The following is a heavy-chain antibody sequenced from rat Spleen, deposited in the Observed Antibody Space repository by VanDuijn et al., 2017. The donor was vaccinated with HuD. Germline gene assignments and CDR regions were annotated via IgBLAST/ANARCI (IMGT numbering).Heavy chain of an antibody. V-gene: IGHV5-29*01. Sequence: EVQLVESDGGLVQPGRSLKLSCAASGFTFSDYFMAWVRQAPAKGLEWVATISYDGSSTYYRDSVKGRFTISRDNTKNTLYLQMDNLRSEDTATYYCTRHGIVAISTAHYSDYWGQGIMVTVSS. J-gene: IGHJ2*01. CDR3: TRHGIVAISTAHYSDY. CDR1: GFTFSDYF. CDR2: ISYDGSST. D-gene: IGHD1-2*01.